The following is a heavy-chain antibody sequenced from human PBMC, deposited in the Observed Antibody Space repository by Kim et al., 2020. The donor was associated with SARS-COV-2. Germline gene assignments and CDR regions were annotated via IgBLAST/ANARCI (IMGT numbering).Heavy chain of an antibody. Sequence: RFTIARDNSKNTRYLQMNSLRAEDTAVYYCARDGMITFGGVIVGGDYFDYWGQGTLVTVSS. J-gene: IGHJ4*02. V-gene: IGHV3-30*01. CDR3: ARDGMITFGGVIVGGDYFDY. D-gene: IGHD3-16*02.